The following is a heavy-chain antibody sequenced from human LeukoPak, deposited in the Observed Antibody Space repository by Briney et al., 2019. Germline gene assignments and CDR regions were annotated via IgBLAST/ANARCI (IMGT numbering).Heavy chain of an antibody. Sequence: GGSLRLSCAASGFTFSSYGMHWVRQAPGKGLEWVAVISYDGSNKYYADSVKGRFTISRDNSKNTPYLQMNSLRAEDTAVYYCAKAGGDDAFDIWGQGTMVTVSS. V-gene: IGHV3-30*18. J-gene: IGHJ3*02. CDR1: GFTFSSYG. CDR3: AKAGGDDAFDI. D-gene: IGHD1-14*01. CDR2: ISYDGSNK.